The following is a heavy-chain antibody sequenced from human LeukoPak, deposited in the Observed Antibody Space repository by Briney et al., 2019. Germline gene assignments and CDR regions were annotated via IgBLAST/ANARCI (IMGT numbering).Heavy chain of an antibody. CDR1: GFTFSSYA. CDR3: AKLGFKLGGDY. D-gene: IGHD3-16*01. J-gene: IGHJ4*02. CDR2: MTGSGGTT. V-gene: IGHV3-23*01. Sequence: GGSLRLSCAASGFTFSSYAMSWVRQAPGKGLEWVSTMTGSGGTTYYADSVKGRFTISRDNSKNTLYLQMNSLRAEDTAVYYCAKLGFKLGGDYWGQGTLVTVSS.